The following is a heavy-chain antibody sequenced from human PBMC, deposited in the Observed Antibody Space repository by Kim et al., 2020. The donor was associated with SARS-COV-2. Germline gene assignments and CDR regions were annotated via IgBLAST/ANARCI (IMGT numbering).Heavy chain of an antibody. CDR3: ARGGQWLVGWFDP. J-gene: IGHJ5*02. V-gene: IGHV4-34*01. CDR2: INHSGST. CDR1: GGSFSGYY. D-gene: IGHD6-19*01. Sequence: SETLSLTCAVYGGSFSGYYWSWIRQPPGKGLEWIGEINHSGSTNYNPSLKSRVTISVDTSKNQFSLKLSSVSAADTALYYCARGGQWLVGWFDPWGQGTLVTVSS.